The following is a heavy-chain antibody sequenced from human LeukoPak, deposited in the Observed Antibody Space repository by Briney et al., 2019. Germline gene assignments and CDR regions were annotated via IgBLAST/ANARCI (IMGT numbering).Heavy chain of an antibody. D-gene: IGHD6-6*01. CDR2: ITSGSSYI. Sequence: GGSLRLSCAASGFTFSSYNMNWVRQAPGKGLEWVSSITSGSSYIYYADSVKGRFTISRDNAKNSLYLQMNSLRAEDTALYYCARDNPTYSSSSDYYYYYMDVWGKGTTVTVSS. J-gene: IGHJ6*03. CDR1: GFTFSSYN. V-gene: IGHV3-21*04. CDR3: ARDNPTYSSSSDYYYYYMDV.